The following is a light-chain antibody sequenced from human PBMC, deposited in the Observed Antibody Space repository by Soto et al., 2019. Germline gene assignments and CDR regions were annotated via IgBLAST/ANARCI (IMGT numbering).Light chain of an antibody. V-gene: IGKV3-20*01. CDR3: QHYSTSPWT. J-gene: IGKJ1*01. CDR1: QTISGSY. CDR2: ATS. Sequence: EIVLTQSPGTLSLSPGERATLSCRPSQTISGSYFAWYQQKPGQAPRLLIYATSMRATGIPDRFSGSGSETDFTLTISRLEPEDFAVYYCQHYSTSPWTFGQGTKVEIK.